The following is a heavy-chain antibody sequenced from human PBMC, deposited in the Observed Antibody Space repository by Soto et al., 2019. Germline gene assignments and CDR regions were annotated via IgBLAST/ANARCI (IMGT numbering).Heavy chain of an antibody. Sequence: LRLPSRNSGVLFKDHALHWVGQAPGKGLEWVAGIDGAGGSLDYSDSVKGRFTISRDNAENSLFLQMESLRADDTALYYCAMSTGSFHADFDFSGQGTQVTISS. CDR1: GVLFKDHA. D-gene: IGHD1-26*01. CDR2: IDGAGGSL. J-gene: IGHJ4*01. V-gene: IGHV3-9*01. CDR3: AMSTGSFHADFDF.